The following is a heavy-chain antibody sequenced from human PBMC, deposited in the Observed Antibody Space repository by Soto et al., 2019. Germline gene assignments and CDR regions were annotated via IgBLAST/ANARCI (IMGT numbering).Heavy chain of an antibody. CDR2: ISGSGDST. J-gene: IGHJ4*02. CDR3: ARDLNLGSFDY. Sequence: GGSLRLSCAASGFTFSSYAMSWVRQAPGKGLEWVSGISGSGDSTYYADSVKGRFTISRDNAKNSLYLQMNSLRAEDTAVYYCARDLNLGSFDYWGQGTLVTVSS. V-gene: IGHV3-23*01. CDR1: GFTFSSYA.